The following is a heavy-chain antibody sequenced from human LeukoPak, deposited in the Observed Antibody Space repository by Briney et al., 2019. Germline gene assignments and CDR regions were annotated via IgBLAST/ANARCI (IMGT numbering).Heavy chain of an antibody. CDR3: ARATTVVREFDY. CDR1: GFTFSSYA. V-gene: IGHV3-53*01. CDR2: IYSGGST. D-gene: IGHD4-23*01. J-gene: IGHJ4*02. Sequence: GGSLRLSCAASGFTFSSYAMSWVRQAPGKGLEWVSVIYSGGSTYYADSVKGRFTISRDNSKNTLYLQMNSLRAEDTAVYYCARATTVVREFDYWGQGTLVTVSS.